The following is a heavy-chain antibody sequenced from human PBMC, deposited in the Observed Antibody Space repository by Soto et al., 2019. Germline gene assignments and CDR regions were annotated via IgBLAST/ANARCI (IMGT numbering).Heavy chain of an antibody. Sequence: EVQLVESGGGLVKPGGSLRLSCAASGFTFSNAWMSWVRQAPGKGLEWVGRIKSKTDGGTTDYAAPVKGRFTISRDDSKNTLYLQMNSLKTEDTAVYYCTTDQYYYGSGSYYQKVGMDVWGQGTTVTVSS. J-gene: IGHJ6*02. V-gene: IGHV3-15*01. CDR3: TTDQYYYGSGSYYQKVGMDV. CDR1: GFTFSNAW. CDR2: IKSKTDGGTT. D-gene: IGHD3-10*01.